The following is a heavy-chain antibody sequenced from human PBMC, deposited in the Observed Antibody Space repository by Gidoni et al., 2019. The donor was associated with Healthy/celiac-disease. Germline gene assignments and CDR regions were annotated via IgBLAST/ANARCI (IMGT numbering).Heavy chain of an antibody. CDR1: GGSFSGSY. V-gene: IGHV4-34*01. CDR3: ARHDYSNYEPRAMGYYYGMDV. Sequence: QVQLQQWGAGLLKPSETLSLPCAVYGGSFSGSYWTWISQSPGKGLEWIGEINHSGSTNYNPSLKSRVTISVDTSKNQFSLKLSSVTAADTAVYYCARHDYSNYEPRAMGYYYGMDVWGQGTTVTVSS. CDR2: INHSGST. J-gene: IGHJ6*02. D-gene: IGHD4-4*01.